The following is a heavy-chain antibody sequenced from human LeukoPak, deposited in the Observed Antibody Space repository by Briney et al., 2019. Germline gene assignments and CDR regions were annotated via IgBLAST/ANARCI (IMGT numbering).Heavy chain of an antibody. V-gene: IGHV3-11*01. CDR1: GFASSAYY. CDR3: ARDAVSTGYCDY. CDR2: ISSSGSTI. Sequence: PGGSLSFSVATLGFASSAYYWGWIGQAPGKGWNGVSYISSSGSTIYYADSVKGRFTISRDNAKNSLYLQMNSLRAEDTAVYYCARDAVSTGYCDYWGQGTLVTVSS. D-gene: IGHD2-8*02. J-gene: IGHJ4*02.